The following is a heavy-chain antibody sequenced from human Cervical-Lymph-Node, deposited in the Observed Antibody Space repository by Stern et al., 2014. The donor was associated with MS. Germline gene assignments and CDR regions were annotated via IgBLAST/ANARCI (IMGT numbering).Heavy chain of an antibody. J-gene: IGHJ6*02. V-gene: IGHV3-11*01. CDR1: GFTFSDYY. Sequence: QVQLVESGGGLVRPGGSLRLSCAASGFTFSDYYMTWIRQAPGKGLEWLGYISSGADPMYYADSVKGRFTISRDNAENSLYLQMNNLRAEDTAVYYCARGRASYNGMDVWGQGTTVTVS. CDR2: ISSGADPM. D-gene: IGHD3-10*01. CDR3: ARGRASYNGMDV.